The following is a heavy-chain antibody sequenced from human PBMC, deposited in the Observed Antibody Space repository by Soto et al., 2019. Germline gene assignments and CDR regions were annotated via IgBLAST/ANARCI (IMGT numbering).Heavy chain of an antibody. CDR3: AGVKVTTESFDS. J-gene: IGHJ4*02. CDR2: GSHTGSR. V-gene: IGHV4-31*03. CDR1: GASINTGGFY. Sequence: SETLSLTCSVSGASINTGGFYWSWVRRFPGKGLDWIGYGSHTGSRYLNPSLRSRITISLDTPNNQFSLRLTSVTAADTAVYYCAGVKVTTESFDSWGQGSLVTVSS. D-gene: IGHD4-17*01.